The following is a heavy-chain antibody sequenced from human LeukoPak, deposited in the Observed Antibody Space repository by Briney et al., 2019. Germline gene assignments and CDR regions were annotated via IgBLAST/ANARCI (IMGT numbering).Heavy chain of an antibody. CDR3: ARREGYYDILTGYLYWFDP. CDR2: IYPGDSDT. J-gene: IGHJ5*02. D-gene: IGHD3-9*01. CDR1: GYSFTSYW. V-gene: IGHV5-51*01. Sequence: GESLKISCKGSGYSFTSYWIGWVRQMPGKGLEWMGIIYPGDSDTRYSPSFQGQVTISADKSISTAYLQWSSLKASDTAMYYCARREGYYDILTGYLYWFDPWGQGTLVTVSS.